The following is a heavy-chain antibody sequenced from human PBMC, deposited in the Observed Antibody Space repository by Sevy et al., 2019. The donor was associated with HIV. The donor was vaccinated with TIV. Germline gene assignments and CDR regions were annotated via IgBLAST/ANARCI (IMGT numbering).Heavy chain of an antibody. J-gene: IGHJ3*02. CDR1: GFTLDDYD. CDR3: AKSTVGATTGGGAFDI. Sequence: GGSLRLSCAASGFTLDDYDMHWVRQAPGKGLEWVSGISRNSGSIGYADSVKGRFTISRDNAKNSLYLQMNSLRAEDTALYYCAKSTVGATTGGGAFDIWGQGTMVTVSS. CDR2: ISRNSGSI. D-gene: IGHD1-26*01. V-gene: IGHV3-9*01.